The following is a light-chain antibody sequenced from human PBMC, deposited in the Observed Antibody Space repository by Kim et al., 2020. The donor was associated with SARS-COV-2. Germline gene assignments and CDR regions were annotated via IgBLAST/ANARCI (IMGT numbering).Light chain of an antibody. J-gene: IGKJ5*01. Sequence: VSPGERATRPCRASQSLSTNLAWYQQIPGQAPRLLIYEASIRATGVPARFSGSGSGTEFTLTISSLQSEDVAVYYCQQYDMWPITFGQGTRLEIK. CDR1: QSLSTN. CDR2: EAS. CDR3: QQYDMWPIT. V-gene: IGKV3-15*01.